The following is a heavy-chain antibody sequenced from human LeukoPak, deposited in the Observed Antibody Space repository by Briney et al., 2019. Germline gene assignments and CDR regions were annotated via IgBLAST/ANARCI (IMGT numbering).Heavy chain of an antibody. CDR1: GYTFTGYY. J-gene: IGHJ6*02. CDR2: INPNSGGT. D-gene: IGHD3-10*01. V-gene: IGHV1-2*02. Sequence: SVKVYCKACGYTFTGYYMHWVRQAPGQGLEWMEWINPNSGGTNYAQKFQGRVTMTRDTSISTAYMELSRLRSDDTAVYYCARARRYGSGSYLYYYGMDVWGQGTTVTVSS. CDR3: ARARRYGSGSYLYYYGMDV.